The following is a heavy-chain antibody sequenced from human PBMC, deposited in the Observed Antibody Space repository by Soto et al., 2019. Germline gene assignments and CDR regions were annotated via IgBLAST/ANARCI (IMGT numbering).Heavy chain of an antibody. CDR1: GFTFSSYA. V-gene: IGHV3-30-3*01. D-gene: IGHD3-22*01. J-gene: IGHJ5*02. CDR3: ARDPYDSSGRQGWFDP. CDR2: ISYDGSNK. Sequence: GGSLRLSCAASGFTFSSYAMHWVRQAPGKGLEWVAVISYDGSNKYYADSVKGRFTISRDNSKNTLYLQMNSLRAEDTAVYYCARDPYDSSGRQGWFDPWGQGTLVTV.